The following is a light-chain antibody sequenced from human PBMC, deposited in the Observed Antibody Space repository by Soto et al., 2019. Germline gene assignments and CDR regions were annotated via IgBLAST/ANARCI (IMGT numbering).Light chain of an antibody. CDR1: QGVSTY. V-gene: IGKV1-39*01. Sequence: DIQMTQSPSSLSAPVGDRVTITCRASQGVSTYLNWYQQKPGKAPKLLIYAASSLQSGVPSRFSGSGSETDFTLTISSLQPEDFATYSCKQSYSTTWTFGQGTKVDIK. J-gene: IGKJ1*01. CDR2: AAS. CDR3: KQSYSTTWT.